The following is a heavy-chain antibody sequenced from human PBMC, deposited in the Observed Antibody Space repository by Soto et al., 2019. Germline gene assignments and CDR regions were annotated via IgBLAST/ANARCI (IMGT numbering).Heavy chain of an antibody. Sequence: QITLKESGPTLVKPTQTLTLTCTFSGFSLSTSGVGVGWIRQPPGKPLEWLALIYWSDDKRYSPSLKSRLTVTKDTSKNQVVLTMTNMDPVDTATYYCAQLRYCDWFDWFDPWGQGTLVTVSS. CDR3: AQLRYCDWFDWFDP. CDR1: GFSLSTSGVG. D-gene: IGHD3-9*01. J-gene: IGHJ5*02. V-gene: IGHV2-5*01. CDR2: IYWSDDK.